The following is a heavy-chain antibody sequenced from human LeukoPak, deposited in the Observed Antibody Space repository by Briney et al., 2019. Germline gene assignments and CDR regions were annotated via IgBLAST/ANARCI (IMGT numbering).Heavy chain of an antibody. CDR2: IKQDGSEK. CDR3: ARAIGSGLDDY. J-gene: IGHJ4*02. D-gene: IGHD5-12*01. Sequence: GGSLRLSCGASGFSFSSYWMSWVRQAPGKGLEWVANIKQDGSEKYYVDSVKGRFTISRDNAKNSLYLQMNSLRAEDTAVYYCARAIGSGLDDYWDQGTLVTVSS. CDR1: GFSFSSYW. V-gene: IGHV3-7*01.